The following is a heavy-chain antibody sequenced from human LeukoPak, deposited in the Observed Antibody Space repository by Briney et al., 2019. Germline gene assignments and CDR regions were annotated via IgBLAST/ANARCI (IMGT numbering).Heavy chain of an antibody. CDR1: GGSFSDYY. D-gene: IGHD3-10*01. J-gene: IGHJ6*02. CDR2: SGST. Sequence: SETLSLTCTVSGGSFSDYYWTWLRQPPGEGLEWIGYSGSTNYNPSLKSRVTISIDTSKRHFSLTPCSVTAADTAVYYCARTRRHYYGSGKNLTPWPAGLDAWGQGTTVIVS. V-gene: IGHV4-59*01. CDR3: ARTRRHYYGSGKNLTPWPAGLDA.